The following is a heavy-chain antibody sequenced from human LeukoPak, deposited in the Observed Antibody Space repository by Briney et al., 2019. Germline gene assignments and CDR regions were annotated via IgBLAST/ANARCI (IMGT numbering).Heavy chain of an antibody. CDR1: GFTLSTYY. J-gene: IGHJ4*02. V-gene: IGHV3-7*03. Sequence: PGGSLRLSCAASGFTLSTYYMSWVRQAPGKGLEWVANIKPDGSEGYYVDSVKGRFTISRDNAKNSLYLQMNSLRAEDTAVYYCARYRYCSSANCYGDYWGQGTLVTVSS. CDR3: ARYRYCSSANCYGDY. CDR2: IKPDGSEG. D-gene: IGHD2-2*01.